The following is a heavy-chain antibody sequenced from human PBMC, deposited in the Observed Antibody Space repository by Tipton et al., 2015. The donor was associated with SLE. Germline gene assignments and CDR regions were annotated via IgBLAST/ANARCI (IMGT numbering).Heavy chain of an antibody. CDR1: GGSISSYY. J-gene: IGHJ3*02. V-gene: IGHV4-59*12. CDR3: ARRLRRGGAFDI. Sequence: TLSLTCTVSGGSISSYYWSWIRQPPGKGLEWIGYINHSGSTNYNPSLKSRVTISVDTSKNQFSLKLSSVTAADTAVYYCARRLRRGGAFDIWGQGTMVTVSS. D-gene: IGHD4-17*01. CDR2: INHSGST.